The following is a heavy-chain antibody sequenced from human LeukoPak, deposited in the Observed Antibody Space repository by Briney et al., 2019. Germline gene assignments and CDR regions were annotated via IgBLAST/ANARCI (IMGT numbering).Heavy chain of an antibody. CDR3: ARLVSVAGTDH. V-gene: IGHV5-51*01. Sequence: GESLKISCQGSGFIFTSYWIGWVRQMPGKGLEWMGIIYGNDYDTRYSPSFQGQVSISADKSINTAYLQWDSLKASDSATYYCARLVSVAGTDHWGQGTPVTVSS. J-gene: IGHJ4*02. CDR1: GFIFTSYW. CDR2: IYGNDYDT. D-gene: IGHD6-19*01.